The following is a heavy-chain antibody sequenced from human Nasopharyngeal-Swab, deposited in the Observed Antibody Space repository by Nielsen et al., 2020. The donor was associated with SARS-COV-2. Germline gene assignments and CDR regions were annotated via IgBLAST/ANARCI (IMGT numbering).Heavy chain of an antibody. V-gene: IGHV3-48*02. CDR2: ITSSSSTR. D-gene: IGHD1-26*01. J-gene: IGHJ4*02. CDR1: GFAFIDYR. CDR3: VREFEATGATYLDY. Sequence: GEALKISCAASGFAFIDYRMDWVRQAPGKGLEWVSYITSSSSTRYYADSVKGRFTVSRDNAKNSLYLQMSSLRDEDTAVYYCVREFEATGATYLDYWGLGTLVTVSS.